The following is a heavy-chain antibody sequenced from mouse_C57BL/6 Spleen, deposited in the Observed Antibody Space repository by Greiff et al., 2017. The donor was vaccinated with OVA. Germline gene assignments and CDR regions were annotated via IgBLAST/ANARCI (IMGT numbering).Heavy chain of an antibody. D-gene: IGHD2-1*01. CDR2: IRSKSNNYAT. CDR1: GFSFNTYA. J-gene: IGHJ2*01. CDR3: VRGLWYRDY. Sequence: EVKLMESGGGLVQPKGSLKLSCAASGFSFNTYAMNWVRQAPGKGLEWVARIRSKSNNYATYYADSVKDRFTISRDDSESMLYLQMNNLKTEDTAMYYCVRGLWYRDYWGQGTTLTVSS. V-gene: IGHV10-1*01.